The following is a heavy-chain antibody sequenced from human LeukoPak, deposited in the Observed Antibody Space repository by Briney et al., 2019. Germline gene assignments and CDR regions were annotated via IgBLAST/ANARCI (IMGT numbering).Heavy chain of an antibody. J-gene: IGHJ4*02. CDR1: GGTFSSYA. D-gene: IGHD6-13*01. V-gene: IGHV1-18*01. Sequence: ASVKVSCKASGGTFSSYAISWVRQAPGQGLEWMGWISAYNGNTNYAQKLQGRVTMTTDTSTSTAYMELRSLRSDDTAVYYCARAIAAAGTKGRYFDYWGQGTLVTVSS. CDR2: ISAYNGNT. CDR3: ARAIAAAGTKGRYFDY.